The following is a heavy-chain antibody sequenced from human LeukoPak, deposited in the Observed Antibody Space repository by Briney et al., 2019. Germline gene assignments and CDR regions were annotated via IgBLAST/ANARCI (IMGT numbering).Heavy chain of an antibody. CDR3: ARDFGVTMVRGVRASFDY. CDR2: IYYSGGT. Sequence: SETLSLTCTVSGGSISSSSYYWGWIRQPPGKGLEWIGSIYYSGGTYYNPSLKSRVTISVDTSKNQFSLKLSSVTAADTAVYYCARDFGVTMVRGVRASFDYWGQGTLVTVSS. CDR1: GGSISSSSYY. D-gene: IGHD3-10*01. J-gene: IGHJ4*02. V-gene: IGHV4-39*07.